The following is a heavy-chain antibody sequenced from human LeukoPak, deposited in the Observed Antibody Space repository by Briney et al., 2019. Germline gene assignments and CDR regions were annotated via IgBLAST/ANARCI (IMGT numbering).Heavy chain of an antibody. CDR1: GFTFSGSA. J-gene: IGHJ6*03. V-gene: IGHV3-73*01. CDR3: ARGPSVGYYYMDV. CDR2: IRSTANGYAT. Sequence: GGSLRLSCAASGFTFSGSALHWVRQASGKGLEWVGRIRSTANGYATAYAASVKGRFTISRDDSKNTAYLQMDSLKTEDTAVYYCARGPSVGYYYMDVWGKGTTVTVSS. D-gene: IGHD4-23*01.